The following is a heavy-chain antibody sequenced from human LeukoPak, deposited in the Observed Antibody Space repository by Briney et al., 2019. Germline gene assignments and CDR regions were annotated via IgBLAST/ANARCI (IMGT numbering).Heavy chain of an antibody. CDR3: ARDAVDTANAV. Sequence: GGSLRLSCAASGFTFTTYWMHWVCQAPGKGLVWVSHINSDGSITSYADSVKGRFTISRDNAKNTLYLQMNSLRAEDTAVYYCARDAVDTANAVWGQGTTVTVSS. D-gene: IGHD5-18*01. V-gene: IGHV3-74*01. J-gene: IGHJ6*02. CDR1: GFTFTTYW. CDR2: INSDGSIT.